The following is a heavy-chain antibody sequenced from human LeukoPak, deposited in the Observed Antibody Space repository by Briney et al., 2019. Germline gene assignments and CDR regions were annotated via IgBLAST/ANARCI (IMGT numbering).Heavy chain of an antibody. D-gene: IGHD1-14*01. J-gene: IGHJ4*02. Sequence: SQTLSLTCTVSGGSISSGSYYWSWIRRPAGKGLEWIGRIYTSGCTNYNPSLKSRVTISVDTSKNQFSLKLSSVTAADTAVYYCAREFRYVPDYWGQGTLVTVSS. CDR1: GGSISSGSYY. CDR2: IYTSGCT. V-gene: IGHV4-61*02. CDR3: AREFRYVPDY.